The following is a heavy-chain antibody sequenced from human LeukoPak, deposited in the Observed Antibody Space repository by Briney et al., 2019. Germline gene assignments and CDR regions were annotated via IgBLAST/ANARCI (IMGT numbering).Heavy chain of an antibody. D-gene: IGHD1-7*01. CDR2: IYTSGST. V-gene: IGHV4-4*07. CDR1: GGSISSYY. Sequence: PSETLSLTCTVSGGSISSYYWSWIRQPAGKGLEWIGRIYTSGSTNYSPSLKSRVTMSVDTSKNQFSLKLSSVTAADTAVYYCARESYNWNYVDYYYYYMDVWGKGTTVTVSS. CDR3: ARESYNWNYVDYYYYYMDV. J-gene: IGHJ6*03.